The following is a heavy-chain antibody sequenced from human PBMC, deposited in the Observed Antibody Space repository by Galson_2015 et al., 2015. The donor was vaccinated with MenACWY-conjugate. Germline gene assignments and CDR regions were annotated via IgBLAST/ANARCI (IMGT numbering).Heavy chain of an antibody. Sequence: SVKVSCKASGYTFTNYAMQWVRQAPGQRLEWMGWINAGDGNTKYSQNFQGRLTITRDTSASTAYMELSSLRSEDTAVYYCGRGSWGASAIRWGHDCVDVWGKGAAVTVSS. CDR1: GYTFTNYA. J-gene: IGHJ6*04. CDR2: INAGDGNT. D-gene: IGHD2-21*02. CDR3: GRGSWGASAIRWGHDCVDV. V-gene: IGHV1-3*01.